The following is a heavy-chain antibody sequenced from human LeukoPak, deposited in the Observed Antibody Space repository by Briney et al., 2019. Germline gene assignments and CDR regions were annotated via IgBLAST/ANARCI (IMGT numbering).Heavy chain of an antibody. V-gene: IGHV1-2*02. CDR2: INPNSGGT. J-gene: IGHJ4*02. D-gene: IGHD6-6*01. CDR1: GYTFTGYY. CDR3: ARGMLEGIAARGFDY. Sequence: GASVKVSRKASGYTFTGYYMHWVRQAPGQGLEWMGWINPNSGGTNYAQKFQGRVTMTRDTSISTAYMELSRLRSDDTAVYYCARGMLEGIAARGFDYWGQGTLVTVSS.